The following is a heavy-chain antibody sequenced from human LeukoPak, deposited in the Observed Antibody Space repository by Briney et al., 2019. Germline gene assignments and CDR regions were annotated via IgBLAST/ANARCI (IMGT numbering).Heavy chain of an antibody. CDR1: GFTFGDYA. CDR3: TRDKGDKVGANYFDY. Sequence: GGSLRLSCTASGFTFGDYAMSWVRQAPGKGLEWVGFIRSKAYGGTTEYAASVKGRFTISRDDSKSIAYLQMNSLKTEDTAVYYCTRDKGDKVGANYFDYWGQGTLVTVSS. V-gene: IGHV3-49*04. D-gene: IGHD1-26*01. J-gene: IGHJ4*02. CDR2: IRSKAYGGTT.